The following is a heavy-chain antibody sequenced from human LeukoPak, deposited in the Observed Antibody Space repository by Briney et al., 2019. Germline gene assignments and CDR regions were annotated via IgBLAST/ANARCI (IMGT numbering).Heavy chain of an antibody. V-gene: IGHV4-38-2*02. CDR1: GYSISSGYY. Sequence: SETLSLTCTVSGYSISSGYYWGWIRQPPGKGLEWIGSIYHSGSTYYNPSLKSRVTISVDTSKNQFSLKLSSVTAADTAVYYCARDLLVGSGYYPDYWGQGTLVTVSS. J-gene: IGHJ4*02. CDR3: ARDLLVGSGYYPDY. D-gene: IGHD3-22*01. CDR2: IYHSGST.